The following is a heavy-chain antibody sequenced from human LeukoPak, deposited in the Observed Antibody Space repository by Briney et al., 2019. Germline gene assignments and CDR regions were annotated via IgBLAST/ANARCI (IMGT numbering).Heavy chain of an antibody. CDR1: SGSITGYY. D-gene: IGHD6-19*01. CDR3: AGVGSGGAWFDF. V-gene: IGHV4-59*01. J-gene: IGHJ4*02. Sequence: SETLSLTCTVSSGSITGYYWGWIRQPPGKGLEWIAYVYATGTTNYNPSLKTRATISIDTSKNQLSLALTSLTATDTAVYYCAGVGSGGAWFDFWGQGALVSISS. CDR2: VYATGTT.